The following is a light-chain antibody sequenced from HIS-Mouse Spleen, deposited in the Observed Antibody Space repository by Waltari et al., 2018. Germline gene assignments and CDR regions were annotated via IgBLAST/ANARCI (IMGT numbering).Light chain of an antibody. Sequence: QSALTQPPSASGSPGPSVTISCTGTSRDLGGYTYVPWYQQHPGKAPKLMIYEVSKRPSGVPDRFSGSKSGNTASLTVSGLQAEDEADYYCSSYAGSNNVVFGGGTKLTVL. V-gene: IGLV2-8*01. J-gene: IGLJ2*01. CDR1: SRDLGGYTY. CDR3: SSYAGSNNVV. CDR2: EVS.